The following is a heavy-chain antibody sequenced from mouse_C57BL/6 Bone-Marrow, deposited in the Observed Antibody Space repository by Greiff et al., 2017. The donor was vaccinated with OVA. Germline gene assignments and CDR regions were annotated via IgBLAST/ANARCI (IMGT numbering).Heavy chain of an antibody. V-gene: IGHV1-81*01. D-gene: IGHD3-2*02. Sequence: VQLQESGAELARPGASVKLSCKASGYTFTSYGISWVKQRTGQGLGWIGEIYPRSGHTYYNEKFTGKATLTADKSSSTAYMELRSLTSEDSAVYFCVGDSSGYWFAYWGQGTLVTGSA. CDR2: IYPRSGHT. CDR1: GYTFTSYG. J-gene: IGHJ3*01. CDR3: VGDSSGYWFAY.